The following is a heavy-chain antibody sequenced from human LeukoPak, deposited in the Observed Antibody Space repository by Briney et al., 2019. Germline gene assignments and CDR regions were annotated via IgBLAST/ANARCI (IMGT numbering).Heavy chain of an antibody. Sequence: PSETLSLTCTVSGGSISSGGYYWSWIRQHPGKGLEWIGYIYYSGSTYYNPSLKSRVTISVDTSKNQFSLKLSSVTAADTAVYYCARAIAHGLLWFGEPHTDWFDPWGQGTLVTVSS. CDR3: ARAIAHGLLWFGEPHTDWFDP. CDR2: IYYSGST. V-gene: IGHV4-31*03. D-gene: IGHD3-10*01. CDR1: GGSISSGGYY. J-gene: IGHJ5*02.